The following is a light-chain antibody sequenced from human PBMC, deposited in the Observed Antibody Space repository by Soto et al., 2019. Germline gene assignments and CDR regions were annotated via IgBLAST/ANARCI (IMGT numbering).Light chain of an antibody. J-gene: IGKJ1*01. CDR3: QKYDSAPKT. CDR2: AAS. V-gene: IGKV1-27*01. Sequence: DIQMTQSPSSLSASVGDRVTITCRASHDINNYLAWYQQKPGKVPKLLIYAASTLQSGVPSRFSGSGSGTDFTLTIYSLQPEDFATYDCQKYDSAPKTFGQGTKVEIK. CDR1: HDINNY.